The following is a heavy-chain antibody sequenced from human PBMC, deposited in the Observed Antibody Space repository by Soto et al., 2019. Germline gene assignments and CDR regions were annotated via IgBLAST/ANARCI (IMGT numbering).Heavy chain of an antibody. Sequence: EVQLLESGGDLVQPGGSLRLSCAATGFTFDNYAMTWVRQAPGKGLEWVSTIHISGSRTQYAVSVKDRFTISRDDSRNRLYLQMDSLRAEDTARYYCARDAPDSRPKDAYDIWGQGTMVTVSS. CDR2: IHISGSRT. CDR1: GFTFDNYA. CDR3: ARDAPDSRPKDAYDI. V-gene: IGHV3-23*05. J-gene: IGHJ3*02.